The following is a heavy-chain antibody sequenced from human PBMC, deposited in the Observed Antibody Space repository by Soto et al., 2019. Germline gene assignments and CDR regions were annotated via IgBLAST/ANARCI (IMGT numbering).Heavy chain of an antibody. J-gene: IGHJ4*02. D-gene: IGHD2-15*01. CDR3: ARCSGGSRYYFDY. V-gene: IGHV5-51*01. Sequence: PGESLKISCKGSGYNFSTYWIAWVRQMPGKGLEWMGIIYPGDSDTRYSPSFQGQVTISADKSISAAYLQWSSLKASDTAMYYCARCSGGSRYYFDYWGQGTLVTVSS. CDR2: IYPGDSDT. CDR1: GYNFSTYW.